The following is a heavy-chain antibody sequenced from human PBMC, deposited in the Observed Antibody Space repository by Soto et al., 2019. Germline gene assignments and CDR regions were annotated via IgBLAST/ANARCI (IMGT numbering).Heavy chain of an antibody. V-gene: IGHV3-30-3*01. CDR1: GFTFSSYA. D-gene: IGHD5-18*01. Sequence: GGSLRLSCAASGFTFSSYAMHWVRQAPGKGLEWVAVISYDGSNKYYADSVKGRFTISRDNSKNTLYLQMNSLRAEDTAVYYCARDTSKRGYSYGLPDFTFDYWGQGTLVTSPQ. CDR2: ISYDGSNK. CDR3: ARDTSKRGYSYGLPDFTFDY. J-gene: IGHJ4*02.